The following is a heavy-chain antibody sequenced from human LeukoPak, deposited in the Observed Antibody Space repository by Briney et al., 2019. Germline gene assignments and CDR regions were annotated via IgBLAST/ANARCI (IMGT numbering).Heavy chain of an antibody. D-gene: IGHD1-7*01. J-gene: IGHJ4*02. V-gene: IGHV1-2*02. CDR3: ATERLGGTKPNYDY. CDR2: INPNSGGT. CDR1: GGTFSSYA. Sequence: ASVKVSCKASGGTFSSYAISWVRQAPGQGLEWMGWINPNSGGTNYAQKFQGRVTMTRDTSISTAYMELSRLRSDDTAVYYCATERLGGTKPNYDYWGQGTLVTVSS.